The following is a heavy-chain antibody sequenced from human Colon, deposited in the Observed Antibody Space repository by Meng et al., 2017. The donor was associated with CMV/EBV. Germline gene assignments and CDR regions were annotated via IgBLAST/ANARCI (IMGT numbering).Heavy chain of an antibody. V-gene: IGHV5-51*01. D-gene: IGHD2-2*01. CDR3: ARHDCSSTSCERYYYGVDL. J-gene: IGHJ6*02. CDR2: IFPDDSDT. CDR1: GFTFSNYW. Sequence: KVSCKGYGFTFSNYWIGWVRQMPGKGLEWMGIIFPDDSDTKYSPSFQGQVTMSADRSTSTAYLQWRSVKASDTATYYCARHDCSSTSCERYYYGVDLWGQGTTVTVSS.